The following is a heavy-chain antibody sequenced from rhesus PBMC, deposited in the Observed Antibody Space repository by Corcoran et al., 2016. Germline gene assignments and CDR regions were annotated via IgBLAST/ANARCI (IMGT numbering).Heavy chain of an antibody. Sequence: QVQLQELGPGLVKPSETLSLTCAVAGGSLSSNYWSWICQSPGKGLEWIGCLDGGIGSTSYNPSLKSRVNISTDTSKNQFSLKLSSVTAADTAVYYCARWRGGLETWGQGVLVTVSS. CDR1: GGSLSSNY. J-gene: IGHJ4*01. V-gene: IGHV4-147*01. D-gene: IGHD1-1*01. CDR3: ARWRGGLET. CDR2: LDGGIGST.